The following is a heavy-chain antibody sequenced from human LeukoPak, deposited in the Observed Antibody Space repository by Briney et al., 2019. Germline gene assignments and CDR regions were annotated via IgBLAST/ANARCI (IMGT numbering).Heavy chain of an antibody. D-gene: IGHD6-13*01. Sequence: GEPLKISCKGFGYSLTSYWIGWVRQMPGKGLEWMGITYGGDSDSRYSPSFQGQVTISADMSISTAYLQWSSLKASDTAMYYCARQHSSSWELDYWGQGTLVTVSS. CDR3: ARQHSSSWELDY. J-gene: IGHJ4*02. CDR2: TYGGDSDS. V-gene: IGHV5-51*01. CDR1: GYSLTSYW.